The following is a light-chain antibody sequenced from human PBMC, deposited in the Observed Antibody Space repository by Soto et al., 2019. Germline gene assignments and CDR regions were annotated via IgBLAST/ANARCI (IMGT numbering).Light chain of an antibody. J-gene: IGKJ2*03. CDR2: DAS. Sequence: DIQMTKSPSTLSASVGDRVTITCRSSQSISFWLAWYQQKPGKAPKLLIYDASTLYSGFPSRFSGSRSGTEFALTISSLQPDDFASYYCQQYNSFAPYSFGQGTKLEI. V-gene: IGKV1-5*01. CDR1: QSISFW. CDR3: QQYNSFAPYS.